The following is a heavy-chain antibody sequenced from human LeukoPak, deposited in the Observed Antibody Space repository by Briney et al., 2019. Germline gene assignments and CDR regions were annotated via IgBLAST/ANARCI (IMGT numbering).Heavy chain of an antibody. V-gene: IGHV3-53*01. D-gene: IGHD1-26*01. CDR3: AGSGSYGQYYFDY. J-gene: IGHJ4*02. CDR2: IYSGGST. CDR1: GFTVSSNY. Sequence: GGSLRLSCAASGFTVSSNYMSWVRQAPGKGLEWVSVIYSGGSTYYSDSVTGRFTISRDNSKNTLYLQMDSLRAEDTAVYYCAGSGSYGQYYFDYWGQGTLVTVSS.